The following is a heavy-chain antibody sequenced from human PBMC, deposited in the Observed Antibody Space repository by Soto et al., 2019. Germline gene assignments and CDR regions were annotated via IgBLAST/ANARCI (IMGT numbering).Heavy chain of an antibody. D-gene: IGHD3-10*01. Sequence: SETLSLTCTVSGGSISSGDYYWSWIRQPPGKGLEWIGYIYYSGSTYYNPSLKSRVTISVDTSKNQFSLELGSVTAADTAVYYCARGAVLLWFGELSSWFDPWGQGTLVTVSS. V-gene: IGHV4-30-4*01. J-gene: IGHJ5*02. CDR3: ARGAVLLWFGELSSWFDP. CDR1: GGSISSGDYY. CDR2: IYYSGST.